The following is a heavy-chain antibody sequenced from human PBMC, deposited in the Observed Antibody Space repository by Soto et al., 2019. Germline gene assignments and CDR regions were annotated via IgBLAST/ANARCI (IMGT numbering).Heavy chain of an antibody. D-gene: IGHD4-17*01. CDR3: AKDRGTTTVTFDAFQH. CDR1: GFSFNSYS. CDR2: IIGSGDSA. V-gene: IGHV3-23*01. J-gene: IGHJ1*01. Sequence: EVQLLESGGGLVQPGGSLRLSCAASGFSFNSYSMSWVRQAPGKGREWVAGIIGSGDSAYYADSVKGRFTISRDNSKNTLYLQTNSLRAGDTAIYYCAKDRGTTTVTFDAFQHWGQGTLVAVSS.